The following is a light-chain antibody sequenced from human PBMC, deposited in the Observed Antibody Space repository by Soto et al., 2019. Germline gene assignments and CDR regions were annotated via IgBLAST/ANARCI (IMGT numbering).Light chain of an antibody. CDR1: QSISRF. J-gene: IGKJ1*01. CDR3: LQHNTYPWK. V-gene: IGKV1-17*01. CDR2: AAS. Sequence: DIQMTQSPSSLSASVGDRVTITFLASQSISRFLNWYQQKPGKAPKLLIYAASSLQSGVPSRFSGSGSGTEFTLTISSLQPEDFATYYCLQHNTYPWKFGQGTKVDIK.